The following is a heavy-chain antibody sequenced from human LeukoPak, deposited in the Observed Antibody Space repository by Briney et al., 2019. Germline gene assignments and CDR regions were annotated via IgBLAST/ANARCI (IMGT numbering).Heavy chain of an antibody. D-gene: IGHD3-9*01. Sequence: GGSLRLSCAASGFTFSSYGMHCVRQAPGKGLEWGAVISYDGSNKYNADSGKGRFTISRDNSKNTLYLQMNSLRAEDTAVYCCAKDRHYDILTGAPDVWGQGTTVTVSS. CDR2: ISYDGSNK. V-gene: IGHV3-30*18. J-gene: IGHJ6*02. CDR3: AKDRHYDILTGAPDV. CDR1: GFTFSSYG.